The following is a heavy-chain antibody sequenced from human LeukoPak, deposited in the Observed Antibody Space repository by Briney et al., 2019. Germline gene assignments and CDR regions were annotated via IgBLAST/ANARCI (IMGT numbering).Heavy chain of an antibody. J-gene: IGHJ4*02. D-gene: IGHD6-19*01. CDR2: IDPSDSYT. Sequence: GESLKISCKGSGYSFTNYWIGWVRQMPGKGLEWMGRIDPSDSYTDSSPSFQGHVTISADKSISTAYLQWSSLKASDTAMYYCARGRGWADYWGQGTLVTVSS. CDR3: ARGRGWADY. V-gene: IGHV5-10-1*01. CDR1: GYSFTNYW.